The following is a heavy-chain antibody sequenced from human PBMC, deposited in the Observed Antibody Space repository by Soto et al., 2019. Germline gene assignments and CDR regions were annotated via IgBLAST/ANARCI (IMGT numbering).Heavy chain of an antibody. CDR3: ARDKAARYEDDYYGMDV. J-gene: IGHJ6*02. V-gene: IGHV4-39*02. CDR1: GGSISSSSYY. D-gene: IGHD6-6*01. Sequence: SEILSLTCTVSGGSISSSSYYWGWIRQPPGKGLEWIGSIYYSGSTYYNPSLKSRVTISVDTSKNQFSLKLSSVTAADTAVYYCARDKAARYEDDYYGMDVWGQGTTVTVSS. CDR2: IYYSGST.